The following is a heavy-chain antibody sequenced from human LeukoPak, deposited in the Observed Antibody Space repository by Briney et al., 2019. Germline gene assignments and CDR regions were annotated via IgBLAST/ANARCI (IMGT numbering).Heavy chain of an antibody. CDR2: IIPIFGTG. Sequence: SVKVSCKASGGSFSSYAISWVRQAPGQGLEWMGGIIPIFGTGNYAQKFQGRVTITADESTSTAYLELSSLTSEDWAVYYCARRLTRGHSARSYYYYAVDVWGNGATVTASS. V-gene: IGHV1-69*13. D-gene: IGHD2-8*02. J-gene: IGHJ6*04. CDR3: ARRLTRGHSARSYYYYAVDV. CDR1: GGSFSSYA.